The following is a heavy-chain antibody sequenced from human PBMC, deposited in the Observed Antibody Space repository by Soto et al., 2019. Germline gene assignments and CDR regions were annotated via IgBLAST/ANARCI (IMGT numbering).Heavy chain of an antibody. V-gene: IGHV4-39*01. J-gene: IGHJ4*02. CDR1: GGSISSSSYY. D-gene: IGHD6-19*01. CDR3: ATSGYSSGWFDY. Sequence: SSETLSLTCTVSGGSISSSSYYWGWIRQPPGKGLEWIGSIYYSGSTYYNPSLKSRVTISVDTSKNQFSLKLSSVTAADTAVYYCATSGYSSGWFDYWGQGTLVTVSS. CDR2: IYYSGST.